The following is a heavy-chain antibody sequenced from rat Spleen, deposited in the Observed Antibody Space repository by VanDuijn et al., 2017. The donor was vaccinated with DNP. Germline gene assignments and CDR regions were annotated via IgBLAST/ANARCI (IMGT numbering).Heavy chain of an antibody. CDR1: GFTFSNYV. CDR3: ARSWGDDGYPPFAY. Sequence: EVQLVESGGGLVEPGRSLKLSCAASGFTFSNYVMDWVRQAPTKGLEWVATISYDGSNSNYRDSVKGRFTISRDNAKSTLYLQMDSLRSEDTATYYCARSWGDDGYPPFAYWGQGTLVTVSS. J-gene: IGHJ3*01. V-gene: IGHV5-29*01. D-gene: IGHD1-12*03. CDR2: ISYDGSNS.